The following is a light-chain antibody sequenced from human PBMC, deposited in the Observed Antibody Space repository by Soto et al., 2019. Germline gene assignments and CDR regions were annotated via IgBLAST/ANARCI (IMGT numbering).Light chain of an antibody. Sequence: IAMTQSPAPLSVSAGERATLSCRASQSVRSSLAWYQQKPGQAPRLLIYGASTRATGIPARISGSGSGTDCTLTISSLEPEDVAVYYCQQRSNWPLTFRGGTKVDIK. V-gene: IGKV3-11*01. CDR1: QSVRSS. CDR2: GAS. J-gene: IGKJ4*01. CDR3: QQRSNWPLT.